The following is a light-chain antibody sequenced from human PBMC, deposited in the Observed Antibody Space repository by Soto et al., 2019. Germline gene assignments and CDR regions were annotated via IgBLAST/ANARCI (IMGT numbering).Light chain of an antibody. Sequence: QAVVTQSSSASASLGSSVKLTRTLSSGHRSDSIAWHHQQPGKAPRYLMKLEGSGSYNKGSGVPDRFSGSSSGADRYLTISNLQFEDEANYYCETWDSNTRVFGGGTKLTVL. J-gene: IGLJ2*01. CDR1: SGHRSDS. CDR3: ETWDSNTRV. V-gene: IGLV4-60*02. CDR2: LEGSGSY.